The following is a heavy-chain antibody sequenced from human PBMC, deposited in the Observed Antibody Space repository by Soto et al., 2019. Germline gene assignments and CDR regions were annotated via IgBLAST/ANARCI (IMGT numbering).Heavy chain of an antibody. J-gene: IGHJ2*01. CDR1: GGSISGGVGGLYY. D-gene: IGHD4-17*01. Sequence: QLQLRESGPGLVKPSESLSLTCTVSGGSISGGVGGLYYWSWIRQPPGKGLEWIGYIYDSGSTYYTPSLKSRVTISVDTSKNQFSLRLSSVTAADTAVYYRAREVIPLTTDWYFDLWGRGTLVTVSS. V-gene: IGHV4-30-4*01. CDR2: IYDSGST. CDR3: AREVIPLTTDWYFDL.